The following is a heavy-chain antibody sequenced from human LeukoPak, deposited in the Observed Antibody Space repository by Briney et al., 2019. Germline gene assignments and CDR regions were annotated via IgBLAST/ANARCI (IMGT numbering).Heavy chain of an antibody. CDR3: ARRADYVWGSYPIDY. D-gene: IGHD3-16*02. J-gene: IGHJ4*02. CDR2: IYYSGST. Sequence: SETLSLTCTVSGGSISSSSYYWGWIRQPPGKGLEWIGSIYYSGSTYYNPSLKSRVTISVDTSKNQFSLKLSSVTAADTAVYYCARRADYVWGSYPIDYWGQGTLVTVSS. V-gene: IGHV4-39*01. CDR1: GGSISSSSYY.